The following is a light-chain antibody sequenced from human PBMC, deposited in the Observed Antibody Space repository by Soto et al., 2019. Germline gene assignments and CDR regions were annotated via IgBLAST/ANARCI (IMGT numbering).Light chain of an antibody. J-gene: IGLJ3*02. V-gene: IGLV2-14*01. CDR3: SSYTSSNTLVV. CDR2: EVT. CDR1: SGDIGSYNR. Sequence: QSVLTQPASVSGSPGQSITISCTGTSGDIGSYNRVSWYQQHPGKAPKLIIYEVTDRPSGVSNRFSGSKSGNTASLTISGLQAEDEADYYCSSYTSSNTLVVFGGGTKLTVL.